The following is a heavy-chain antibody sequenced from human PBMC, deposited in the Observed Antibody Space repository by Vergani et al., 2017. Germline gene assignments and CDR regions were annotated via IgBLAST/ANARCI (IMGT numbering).Heavy chain of an antibody. Sequence: EVQLLESGGDLVQPGGSLRLSCAASGFTFNHYAMNWVRQAPGKGLEWVSGIKNTGDSTHYADSVKGRFTISRDNSKNTLYLQMNSLRVEDTAVYYCAKGGWNYWFDSWGQGTLVIVS. CDR2: IKNTGDST. CDR1: GFTFNHYA. V-gene: IGHV3-23*01. D-gene: IGHD1-1*01. CDR3: AKGGWNYWFDS. J-gene: IGHJ5*01.